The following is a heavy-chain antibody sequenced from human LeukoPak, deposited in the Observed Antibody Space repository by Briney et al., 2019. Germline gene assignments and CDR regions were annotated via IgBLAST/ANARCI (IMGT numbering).Heavy chain of an antibody. Sequence: SETLSLTCTVSGGSISSYYWSWIRQPPGKGLEWIGYIYYSGSTNYNPSLKSRVTISVDRSKNQFSLKLSSVTAADTAVYYCARDPLPYYYDSSGYPHWGQGTLVTVSS. CDR2: IYYSGST. D-gene: IGHD3-22*01. J-gene: IGHJ1*01. V-gene: IGHV4-59*12. CDR3: ARDPLPYYYDSSGYPH. CDR1: GGSISSYY.